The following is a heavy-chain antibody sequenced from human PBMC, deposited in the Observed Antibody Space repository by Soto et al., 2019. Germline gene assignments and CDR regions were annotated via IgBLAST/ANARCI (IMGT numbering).Heavy chain of an antibody. J-gene: IGHJ4*02. CDR2: IYYSGST. V-gene: IGHV4-31*03. Sequence: TSETLSLTCTVSGGSISSGGYYWSWIRPHPGKGLEWIGYIYYSGSTYYNPSLKSRVTISVDTSKNQFSLKLSSVTAADTAVYYCARGVTLVRGVIHTPYFDYWGQGALVTVSS. CDR1: GGSISSGGYY. D-gene: IGHD3-10*01. CDR3: ARGVTLVRGVIHTPYFDY.